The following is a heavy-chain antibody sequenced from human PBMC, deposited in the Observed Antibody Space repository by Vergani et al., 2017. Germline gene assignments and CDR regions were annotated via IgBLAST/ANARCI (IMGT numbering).Heavy chain of an antibody. CDR3: ARGSEKDGYNWAFDY. Sequence: QVQLQESGPGLVKPSETLSLTCVVSNYSIKRGYYWGWIRQSPGKGLEWIGNVHHRRNTYYNPSLKSRVTISVDTSKNQFSLKLSSVTAADTAVYYCARGSEKDGYNWAFDYWGQGTLVTVSS. CDR1: NYSIKRGYY. J-gene: IGHJ4*02. D-gene: IGHD5-24*01. CDR2: VHHRRNT. V-gene: IGHV4-38-2*01.